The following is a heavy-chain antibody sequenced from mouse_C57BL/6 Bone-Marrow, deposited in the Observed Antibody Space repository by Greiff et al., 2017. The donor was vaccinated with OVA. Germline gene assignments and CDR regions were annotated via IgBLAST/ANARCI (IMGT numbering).Heavy chain of an antibody. D-gene: IGHD2-13*01. CDR2: INPNNGGT. CDR1: GYTFTDYN. V-gene: IGHV1-22*01. CDR3: ARGGDEGGGFAY. Sequence: EVQLQESGPELVKPGASVKMSCKASGYTFTDYNMHWVKQSHGKSLEWIGYINPNNGGTSYNQKFKGKATLTVNKSSSTAYMELRSLTSEDSEGYDCARGGDEGGGFAYWGQGTLVTVSA. J-gene: IGHJ3*01.